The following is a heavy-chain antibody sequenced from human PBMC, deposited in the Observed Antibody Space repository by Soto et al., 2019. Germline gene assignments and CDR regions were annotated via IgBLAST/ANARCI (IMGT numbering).Heavy chain of an antibody. D-gene: IGHD3-10*01. J-gene: IGHJ6*02. CDR2: IYYSGST. Sequence: SETLSLTCTVSGGSISSGGYYWSWIRQHPGKGLEWIGYIYYSGSTYYNPSLKSRVTISVDTSKNQFSLKLSSVTAADTAVYYCAREPGYYGSGSYYNVMGGMDVWGQGTTVTVSS. CDR1: GGSISSGGYY. CDR3: AREPGYYGSGSYYNVMGGMDV. V-gene: IGHV4-31*03.